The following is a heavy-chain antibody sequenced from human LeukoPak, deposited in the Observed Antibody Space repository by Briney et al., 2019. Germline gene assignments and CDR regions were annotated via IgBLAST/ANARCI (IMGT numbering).Heavy chain of an antibody. CDR3: ARALQWLFSCADY. D-gene: IGHD3-22*01. J-gene: IGHJ4*02. Sequence: ASVKVSCKASGGTFSSYAISWVRQAPGQGLEWMGGIIPIFGTANYAQKLQGRVTMTTDTSTSTAYMELRSLRSDDTAVYYCARALQWLFSCADYWGQGTLVTVSS. CDR1: GGTFSSYA. CDR2: IIPIFGTA. V-gene: IGHV1-69*05.